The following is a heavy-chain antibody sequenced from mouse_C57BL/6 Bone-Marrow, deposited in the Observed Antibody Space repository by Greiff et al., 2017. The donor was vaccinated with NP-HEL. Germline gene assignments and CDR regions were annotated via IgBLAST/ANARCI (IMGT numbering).Heavy chain of an antibody. CDR1: GYTFTSYW. D-gene: IGHD2-5*01. J-gene: IGHJ4*01. Sequence: QVQLQQPGAELVKPGASVKLSCKASGYTFTSYWMHWVKQRPGQGLEWIGMIHPNSGSTNYNEKFKSKATLTVDKSSSTAYMQLSSLTSEDSAVYYCARSYYSNYPYYYAMDYWGQGTSVTVSS. V-gene: IGHV1-64*01. CDR3: ARSYYSNYPYYYAMDY. CDR2: IHPNSGST.